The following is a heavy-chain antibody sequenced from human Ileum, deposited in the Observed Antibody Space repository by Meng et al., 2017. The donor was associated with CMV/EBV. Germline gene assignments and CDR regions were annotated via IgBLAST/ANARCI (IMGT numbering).Heavy chain of an antibody. V-gene: IGHV3-23*01. D-gene: IGHD5/OR15-5a*01. CDR3: AKEIVSGVGDYFDY. CDR2: ISGSGGST. Sequence: GESLKISCAASGFTFSSYAMSWVRQVPGKGLEWVSAISGSGGSTYYADSVKGRFTISRDNSKNTLYLQMNSLRAEDTAVYYCAKEIVSGVGDYFDYWGQGTLVTVSS. CDR1: GFTFSSYA. J-gene: IGHJ4*02.